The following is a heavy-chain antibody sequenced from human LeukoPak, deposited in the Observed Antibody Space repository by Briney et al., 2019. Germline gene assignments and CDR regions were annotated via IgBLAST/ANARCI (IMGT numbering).Heavy chain of an antibody. V-gene: IGHV4-59*01. CDR1: GGSITNYY. D-gene: IGHD2-21*02. Sequence: SETLSLTCTVSGGSITNYYWSWIRQPPGKGLEWIIYIYQTGNTDYNPSLKSRVTISVDTSKNQFSLKLSSVTAADTAVYYCARVVVTAVGYNAFDIWGQGTMVTVSS. J-gene: IGHJ3*02. CDR3: ARVVVTAVGYNAFDI. CDR2: IYQTGNT.